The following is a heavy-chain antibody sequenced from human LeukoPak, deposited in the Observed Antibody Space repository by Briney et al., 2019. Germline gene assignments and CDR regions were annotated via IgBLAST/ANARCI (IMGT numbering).Heavy chain of an antibody. D-gene: IGHD5-18*01. V-gene: IGHV3-23*05. CDR2: FKTNYNQV. CDR1: GFTFSDYA. J-gene: IGHJ4*02. CDR3: AGRVTGYSSGYVY. Sequence: QAGGSLRLSCVASGFTFSDYAMNWVRQAPGKGLEWVSTFKTNYNQVYYAESVRGRFTISTDNSKNTAYLQMNSLRVEDTAVYYCAGRVTGYSSGYVYWGQGTLVTVSS.